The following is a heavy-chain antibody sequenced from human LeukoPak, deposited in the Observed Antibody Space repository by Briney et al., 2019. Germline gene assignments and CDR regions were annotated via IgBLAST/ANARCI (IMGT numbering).Heavy chain of an antibody. CDR1: GGTFSSYA. J-gene: IGHJ4*02. Sequence: ASVKVSCKASGGTFSSYAISWVRQAPGQGLEWMGGIIPIFGTANYAQKFQGRVTITTDESTSTAYMELSSLRSEDTAVYYCARATGGYSYGTYYFDYWGQGTLVTVSS. CDR3: ARATGGYSYGTYYFDY. V-gene: IGHV1-69*05. CDR2: IIPIFGTA. D-gene: IGHD5-18*01.